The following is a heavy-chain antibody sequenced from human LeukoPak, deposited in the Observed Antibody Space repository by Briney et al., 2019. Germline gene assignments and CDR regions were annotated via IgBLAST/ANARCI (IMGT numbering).Heavy chain of an antibody. D-gene: IGHD2-2*01. V-gene: IGHV1-18*01. Sequence: ASVKVSCKASGYTFTTYGISWVRQAPGQGLEWMGWISAYNGNTNYAQKLQDRVTMTIDTSTSTAYMEPRSLRSDDTAVYYCARVAEDCSSTRCYAGVDYWGQGTLVTVSS. CDR2: ISAYNGNT. CDR1: GYTFTTYG. CDR3: ARVAEDCSSTRCYAGVDY. J-gene: IGHJ4*02.